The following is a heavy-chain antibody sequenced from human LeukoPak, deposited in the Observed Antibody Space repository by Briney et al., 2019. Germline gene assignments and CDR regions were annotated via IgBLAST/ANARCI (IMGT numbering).Heavy chain of an antibody. V-gene: IGHV3-7*01. Sequence: PGGSLRLPCAASGFTFSSYWMSWVRQAPGKGLEWVANIKQDGSEKYYVDSVKGRFTISRDNAKNSLYVQMNSLRAEDTAVYYCARDLFLRGATTGFDYWGQGTLVTVSS. CDR1: GFTFSSYW. CDR3: ARDLFLRGATTGFDY. D-gene: IGHD1-26*01. J-gene: IGHJ4*02. CDR2: IKQDGSEK.